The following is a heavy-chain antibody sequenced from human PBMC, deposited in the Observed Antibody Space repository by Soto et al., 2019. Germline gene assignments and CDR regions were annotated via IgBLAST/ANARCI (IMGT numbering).Heavy chain of an antibody. CDR2: ISYDGSNK. Sequence: GGSLRLSXAASGFTFSSYAMHWVRQAPGKGLEWVAVISYDGSNKYYADSVKGRFTISRDNSKNTLYLQMNSLRAEDTAVYYCARDLALLGWYYFDYWGQGTLVTVSS. CDR3: ARDLALLGWYYFDY. D-gene: IGHD6-19*01. V-gene: IGHV3-30-3*01. J-gene: IGHJ4*02. CDR1: GFTFSSYA.